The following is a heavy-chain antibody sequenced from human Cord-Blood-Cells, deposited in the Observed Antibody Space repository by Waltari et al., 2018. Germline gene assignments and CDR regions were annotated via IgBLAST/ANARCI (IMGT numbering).Heavy chain of an antibody. CDR2: INPNSGGT. CDR3: ARDLDSSSSGVFIAFDI. CDR1: GYTFTGYY. J-gene: IGHJ3*02. V-gene: IGHV1-2*02. Sequence: QVQLVQSGAAVKKPGASVKVSCKASGYTFTGYYMHRVRHAPGQGLEWMGWINPNSGGTNYAQKFQGRVTMTRDTSISTAYMELSRLRSDDTAVYYCARDLDSSSSGVFIAFDIWGQGTMVTVSS. D-gene: IGHD6-6*01.